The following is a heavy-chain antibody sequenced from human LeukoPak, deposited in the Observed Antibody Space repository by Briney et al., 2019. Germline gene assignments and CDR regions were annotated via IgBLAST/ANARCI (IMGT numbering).Heavy chain of an antibody. Sequence: GASVKVSCKASGYTFTIYYMHWVRQAPGQGLEWMGIINPSGGSTSYAQKFQGRVTMTRDTSTSTVYMELRSLRSEDTAVYYCARDSGSYLANDYWGQGTLVTVSS. CDR3: ARDSGSYLANDY. D-gene: IGHD1-26*01. CDR1: GYTFTIYY. V-gene: IGHV1-46*03. J-gene: IGHJ4*02. CDR2: INPSGGST.